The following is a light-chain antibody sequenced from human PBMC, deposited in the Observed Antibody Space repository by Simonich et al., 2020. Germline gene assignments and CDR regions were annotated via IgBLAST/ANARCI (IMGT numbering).Light chain of an antibody. CDR3: QQRSNWPPGYT. Sequence: EIVLTQSPATLSLSPGARATLSCRASQSVSSYLAWYQQKPGQAPRLLLYDAAHRATGIPARCSGSGSGTDFTLTSSSLEPEDFAVYYCQQRSNWPPGYTFGQGTKLEIK. V-gene: IGKV3-11*01. J-gene: IGKJ2*01. CDR1: QSVSSY. CDR2: DAA.